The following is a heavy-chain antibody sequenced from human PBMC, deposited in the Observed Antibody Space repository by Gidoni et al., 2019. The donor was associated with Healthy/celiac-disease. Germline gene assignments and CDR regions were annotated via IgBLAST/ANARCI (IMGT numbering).Heavy chain of an antibody. CDR2: IYYSGST. CDR3: ARRTTIFGVVLGPYYYMDV. V-gene: IGHV4-30-4*01. D-gene: IGHD3-3*01. J-gene: IGHJ6*03. Sequence: VSGGSISSGDYYWSWLRQPPGKGLEWIGYIYYSGSTYYNPSLKSRVTISVDTSKNQFSLKLSSVTAADTAVYYCARRTTIFGVVLGPYYYMDVWGKGTTVIVSS. CDR1: GGSISSGDYY.